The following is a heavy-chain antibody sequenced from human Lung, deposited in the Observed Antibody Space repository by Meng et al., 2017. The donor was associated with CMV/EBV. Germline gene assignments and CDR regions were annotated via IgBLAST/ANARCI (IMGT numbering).Heavy chain of an antibody. D-gene: IGHD2/OR15-2a*01. CDR1: GGSFSGYY. CDR2: INHSGST. V-gene: IGHV4-34*01. J-gene: IGHJ4*02. CDR3: ARGFLSFVRVFDY. Sequence: VQLRPWGAGLVMPSEPLSLTCAVYGGSFSGYYWSWIRQPPGKGLEWIGEINHSGSTNYNPSLKSRVTISVDTSKNQFSLKLSSVTAADTAVYYCARGFLSFVRVFDYWGQGTLVTVSS.